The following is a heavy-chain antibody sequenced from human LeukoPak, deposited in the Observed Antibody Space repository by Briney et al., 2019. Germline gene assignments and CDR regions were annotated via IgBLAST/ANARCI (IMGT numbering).Heavy chain of an antibody. J-gene: IGHJ2*01. CDR3: AREGTAVVS. D-gene: IGHD3-22*01. Sequence: SETLSLTCAVSGGSISSYYWSWIRQPPGKGLEWIGYIYYSGSTNYNPSLKSRVTISVDTSKNQFSLKLSSVTAADTAVYYCAREGTAVVSWGRGTLVTVSS. CDR2: IYYSGST. V-gene: IGHV4-59*01. CDR1: GGSISSYY.